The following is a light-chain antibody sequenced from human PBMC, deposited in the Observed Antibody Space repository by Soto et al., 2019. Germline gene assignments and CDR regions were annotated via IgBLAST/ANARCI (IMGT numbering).Light chain of an antibody. Sequence: QSALTQPASVSGSPGRSVTISCTGTSSDVGDFNYVSWYQDLPGRAPKLIIYDVTNRPSGISYRFSASKSGRTASLTISGLQAEDEADYYCSSYSSSTTHVVFGGGTKVTVL. CDR1: SSDVGDFNY. J-gene: IGLJ2*01. CDR3: SSYSSSTTHVV. CDR2: DVT. V-gene: IGLV2-14*03.